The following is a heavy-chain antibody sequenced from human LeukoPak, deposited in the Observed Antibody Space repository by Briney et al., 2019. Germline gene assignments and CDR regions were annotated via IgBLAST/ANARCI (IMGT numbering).Heavy chain of an antibody. CDR3: ARGRSPDYWYFDL. CDR1: GFVFGDYA. CDR2: ISHNGSSK. Sequence: GGSLRLSCAASGFVFGDYAMPWFRQAPGKGLEWAALISHNGSSKYYADSVRGRFTISRDNSNTLYLEVNSLRPEDTAVFYCARGRSPDYWYFDLWGRGTPVTVSS. D-gene: IGHD1-14*01. J-gene: IGHJ2*01. V-gene: IGHV3-30-3*01.